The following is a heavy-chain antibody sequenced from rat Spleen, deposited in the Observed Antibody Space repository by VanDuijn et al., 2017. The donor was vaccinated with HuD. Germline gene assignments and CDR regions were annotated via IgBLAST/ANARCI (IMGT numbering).Heavy chain of an antibody. CDR3: TRETMGVTPLIDY. D-gene: IGHD1-9*01. CDR1: GLSLSNYG. J-gene: IGHJ2*01. V-gene: IGHV2-13*01. Sequence: QVQLKESGPGLVQPSQTLSLTCTVSGLSLSNYGIIWVRQPPGKGLEWMGVIWGNGDTNYRSALKSRLSISRDTSKNQVFLKMNSLQTDDTGTYYCTRETMGVTPLIDYWGQGVMVTVSS. CDR2: IWGNGDT.